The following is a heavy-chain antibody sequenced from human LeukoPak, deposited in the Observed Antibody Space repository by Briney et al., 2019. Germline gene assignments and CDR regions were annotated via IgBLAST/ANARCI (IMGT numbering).Heavy chain of an antibody. CDR3: ARTTYFYDTSGYYYGN. Sequence: SQTLSLTCTVSGGSISSGGYYWSWIRQHPGKGLEWIGYIYYSGSTYYNPSLKSRVNISVDTSKNQFSLKLSSVTAADTAVYYCARTTYFYDTSGYYYGNWGQGTLVTVSS. CDR2: IYYSGST. CDR1: GGSISSGGYY. V-gene: IGHV4-31*03. J-gene: IGHJ4*02. D-gene: IGHD3-22*01.